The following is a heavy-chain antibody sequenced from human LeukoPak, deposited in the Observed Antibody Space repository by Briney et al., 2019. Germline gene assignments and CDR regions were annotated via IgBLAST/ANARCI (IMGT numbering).Heavy chain of an antibody. J-gene: IGHJ3*02. CDR2: IYSGGST. CDR3: ALEMATISGAFDI. CDR1: GFTVSSNY. V-gene: IGHV3-53*01. D-gene: IGHD5-24*01. Sequence: PGGSLRLSCAASGFTVSSNYMSWVRQAPGKGLEWVSVIYSGGSTYYADSVKGRFTISRANSKNTLYLQMNSLRAEDTAVYYCALEMATISGAFDIWGQGTMVTVSS.